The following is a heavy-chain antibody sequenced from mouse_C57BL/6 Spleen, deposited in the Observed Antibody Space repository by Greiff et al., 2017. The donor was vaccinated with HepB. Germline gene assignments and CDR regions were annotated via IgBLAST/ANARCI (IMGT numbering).Heavy chain of an antibody. D-gene: IGHD5-1-1*01. Sequence: QVQLQQPGAELVRPGTSVKLSCKASGYTFTSYWMHWVKQRPGQGLEWIGVIDPSDSYTNYNQKFKGKATLTVDTSSSTAYMQLSSLTSEDSAVYYCARSKYYGYFDVWGTGTTVTVSS. CDR1: GYTFTSYW. V-gene: IGHV1-59*01. CDR2: IDPSDSYT. CDR3: ARSKYYGYFDV. J-gene: IGHJ1*03.